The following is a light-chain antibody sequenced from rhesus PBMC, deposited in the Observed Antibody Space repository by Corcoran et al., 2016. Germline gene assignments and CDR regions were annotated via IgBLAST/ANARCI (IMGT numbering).Light chain of an antibody. CDR3: QQYNNAPLT. Sequence: DIQMTQSPSSLSASVGDRVTITCRASQGINNYLSWYQQKPGKTPKPLIFHASSLETGVPSRFSGSRSGTDYTLTISSLQPEDVATYYCQQYNNAPLTFGGGTKVEI. CDR2: HAS. V-gene: IGKV1-66*01. J-gene: IGKJ4*01. CDR1: QGINNY.